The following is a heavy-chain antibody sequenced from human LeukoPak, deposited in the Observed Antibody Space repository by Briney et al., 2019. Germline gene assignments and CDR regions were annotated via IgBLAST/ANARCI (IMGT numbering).Heavy chain of an antibody. D-gene: IGHD4-23*01. CDR3: ARHGSGGTSYYLDY. CDR2: IYPDDSDT. Sequence: GESPKISCKGSAYSFTSYWIGWVRQMPGKGLEWMGIIYPDDSDTRYSPSFQGQVTISADKSISTAYLQWNSLKASDTAIYYCARHGSGGTSYYLDYWGQGTLVTVSS. J-gene: IGHJ4*02. V-gene: IGHV5-51*01. CDR1: AYSFTSYW.